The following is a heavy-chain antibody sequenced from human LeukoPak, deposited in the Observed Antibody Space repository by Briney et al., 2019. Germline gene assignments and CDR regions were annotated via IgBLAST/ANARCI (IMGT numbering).Heavy chain of an antibody. CDR1: GFTFSSYG. CDR3: FAGYYDSSGSYFDY. Sequence: PGGSLRLSCAASGFTFSSYGMLWVRQAPGKGLEWVAVISRDGSNKYYADSVKGRFTISRDNSKNTLYLQMNSLRAEDTAVYYCFAGYYDSSGSYFDYWGQGTLVTVSS. V-gene: IGHV3-30*03. D-gene: IGHD3-22*01. CDR2: ISRDGSNK. J-gene: IGHJ4*02.